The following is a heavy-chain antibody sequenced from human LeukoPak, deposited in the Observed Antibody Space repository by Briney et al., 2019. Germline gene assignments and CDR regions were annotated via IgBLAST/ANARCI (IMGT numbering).Heavy chain of an antibody. CDR1: GFTFNSFF. J-gene: IGHJ4*02. CDR3: VRDLGHSRHYFEY. D-gene: IGHD7-27*01. Sequence: AGGSLRLSCAASGFTFNSFFLNWVRLTPGRELEWVACISQGGSETFYMDSVRGRFTISRDNTKNSLYLQMNSLRAEDTAVYFCVRDLGHSRHYFEYWGQGALVTVSS. V-gene: IGHV3-7*01. CDR2: ISQGGSET.